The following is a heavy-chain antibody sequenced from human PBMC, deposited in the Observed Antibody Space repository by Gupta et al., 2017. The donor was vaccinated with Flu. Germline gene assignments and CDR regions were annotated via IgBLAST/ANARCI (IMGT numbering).Heavy chain of an antibody. D-gene: IGHD2-15*01. J-gene: IGHJ4*02. CDR2: ISGSSSTI. Sequence: AASGFTFSSYSMNWVRQAPGKGLEWISYISGSSSTIYYSDSVKGRFTISRDNAKNSLYLQMNSLRAEDTGVYYCSRDGNPATPLDDWGQGTLVTVSS. V-gene: IGHV3-48*01. CDR1: GFTFSSYS. CDR3: SRDGNPATPLDD.